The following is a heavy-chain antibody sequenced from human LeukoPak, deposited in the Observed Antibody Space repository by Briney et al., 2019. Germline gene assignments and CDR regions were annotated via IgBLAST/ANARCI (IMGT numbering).Heavy chain of an antibody. V-gene: IGHV1-18*01. CDR3: ARGPDILTGYSDLDY. Sequence: GASVKVSCKASGYTFTSYGISWVRQAPGQGLEWIGWISAYNGNTNYAQKLQGRVTMTTDTSTSTAYMELRSLRSDDTAVYYCARGPDILTGYSDLDYWGQGTLVTVSS. CDR1: GYTFTSYG. J-gene: IGHJ4*02. D-gene: IGHD3-9*01. CDR2: ISAYNGNT.